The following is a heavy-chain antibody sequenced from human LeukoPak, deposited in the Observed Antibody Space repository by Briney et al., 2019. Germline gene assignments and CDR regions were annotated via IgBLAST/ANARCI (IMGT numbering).Heavy chain of an antibody. CDR1: GASISSYY. CDR3: ARGMVMVRGVFDYYYYYMDV. D-gene: IGHD3-10*01. V-gene: IGHV4-59*01. J-gene: IGHJ6*03. CDR2: IYYSGST. Sequence: PSETLSLTCTVSGASISSYYWSWIRQPPGKGLEWIGYIYYSGSTNYNPSLKSRVTISVDTSKNQFSLKLSSVTAADTAVYYCARGMVMVRGVFDYYYYYMDVWGKGTTVTISS.